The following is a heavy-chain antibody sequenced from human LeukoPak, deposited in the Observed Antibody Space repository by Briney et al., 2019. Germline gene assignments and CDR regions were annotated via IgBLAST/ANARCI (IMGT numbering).Heavy chain of an antibody. J-gene: IGHJ6*03. Sequence: SETLSLTCAVYGGSFSGYYWSWIRQPPGKGLEWIGEINHSGSTNYNPSLKSRVTISVDTSKNQFSLKLSSVTAADTAVYYCASSRGLLYYYYMDVWGKGTTVTVSS. CDR2: INHSGST. D-gene: IGHD3-10*01. CDR1: GGSFSGYY. CDR3: ASSRGLLYYYYMDV. V-gene: IGHV4-34*01.